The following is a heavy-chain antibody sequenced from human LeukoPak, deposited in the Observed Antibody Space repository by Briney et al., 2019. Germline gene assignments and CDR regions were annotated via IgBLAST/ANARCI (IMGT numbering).Heavy chain of an antibody. D-gene: IGHD2-8*01. CDR1: GFTFSSYA. V-gene: IGHV3-30-3*01. CDR2: ISYDGSNK. J-gene: IGHJ4*02. Sequence: GGSLRLSCAACGFTFSSYAMHWVRQAPGKGLEWVAVISYDGSNKYYADSVKGRFTISRDNSKNTLYLQMNSLRAEDTAVYYCARDVLGVDYWGQGTLVTVSS. CDR3: ARDVLGVDY.